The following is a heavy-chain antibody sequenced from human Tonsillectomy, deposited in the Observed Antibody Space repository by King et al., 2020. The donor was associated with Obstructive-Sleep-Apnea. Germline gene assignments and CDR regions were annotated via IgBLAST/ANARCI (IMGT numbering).Heavy chain of an antibody. J-gene: IGHJ4*02. Sequence: VPLQESGPGLVTPSGTLSLTCAVSGVSITTSNWWAWVRQPPGKGLEWLGQIYETGSTNYSPSLNGRVTISVDKSKNHFSLKLTSVTAADTAVYYCARANYDFLSGPFDFWGQGTLVTVSS. CDR2: IYETGST. V-gene: IGHV4-4*02. D-gene: IGHD3-3*01. CDR1: GVSITTSNW. CDR3: ARANYDFLSGPFDF.